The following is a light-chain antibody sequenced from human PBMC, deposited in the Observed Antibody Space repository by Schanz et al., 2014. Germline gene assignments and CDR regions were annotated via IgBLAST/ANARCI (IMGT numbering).Light chain of an antibody. CDR3: QQYGDSPYT. J-gene: IGKJ2*01. V-gene: IGKV3-20*01. Sequence: EIVLTQSPAILSLSPGERATLSCRASQSVHRNYLAWHQQKPGQAPRLLIYGTSIRATGIPDRFSGSGSGTEFTLTVTRLEPEDSAVYYCQQYGDSPYTFGQGTKLEIK. CDR2: GTS. CDR1: QSVHRNY.